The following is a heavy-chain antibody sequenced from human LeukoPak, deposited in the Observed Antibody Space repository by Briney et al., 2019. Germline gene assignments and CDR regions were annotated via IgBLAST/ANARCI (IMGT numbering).Heavy chain of an antibody. CDR1: GFTFSSYA. D-gene: IGHD6-13*01. J-gene: IGHJ5*02. CDR2: ISSSGSTI. Sequence: GGSLRLSCAASGFTFSSYAMSWIRQAPGKGLEWVSYISSSGSTIYYADSVKGRFTISRDNAKNSLYLQMNSLRAEDTAVYYCASASWYSWFDPWGQGTLVTVSS. CDR3: ASASWYSWFDP. V-gene: IGHV3-11*01.